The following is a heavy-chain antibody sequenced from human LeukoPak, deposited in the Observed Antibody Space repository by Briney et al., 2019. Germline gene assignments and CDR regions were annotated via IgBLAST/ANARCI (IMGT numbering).Heavy chain of an antibody. Sequence: ASVKVSCKASGYTFTSYGISWVRQAPGQGLEWMGWISAYNGNTNYAQKLQGRVTMTTDTSTSTAYMELRSLRSDDTAVYYCAREVQYDYGDYGTNWYFDLWGRGTLVTVSS. D-gene: IGHD4-17*01. CDR2: ISAYNGNT. J-gene: IGHJ2*01. CDR1: GYTFTSYG. CDR3: AREVQYDYGDYGTNWYFDL. V-gene: IGHV1-18*01.